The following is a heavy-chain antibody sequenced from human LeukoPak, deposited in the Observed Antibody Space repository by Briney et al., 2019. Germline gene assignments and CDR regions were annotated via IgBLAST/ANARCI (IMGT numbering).Heavy chain of an antibody. Sequence: GESLKISCKGSGYSFTSYWIGWVRQMPGKGLEWMGIIYPGDSDTRYSPSFQGQVTISADKSISTAYLQWSSLKASDTAMYYCARLSGGGDCYSVCYFDYWGQGTLVSVSS. CDR3: ARLSGGGDCYSVCYFDY. D-gene: IGHD2-21*02. V-gene: IGHV5-51*01. CDR2: IYPGDSDT. CDR1: GYSFTSYW. J-gene: IGHJ4*02.